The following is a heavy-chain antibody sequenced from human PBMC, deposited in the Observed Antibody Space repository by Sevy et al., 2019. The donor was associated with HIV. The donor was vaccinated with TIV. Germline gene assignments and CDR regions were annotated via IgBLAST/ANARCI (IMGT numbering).Heavy chain of an antibody. V-gene: IGHV4-31*03. Sequence: SETLSLTCTVSGGSISSGGYYWSWIRQHPGKGLEWIGYIYYSGSTYYNPSLKSRVTISVDTSKNQFSLKLSSVTAADTAVYYCASRVYYYDSSGYPPDWYFDLWGRGTLVTVSS. J-gene: IGHJ2*01. CDR1: GGSISSGGYY. CDR3: ASRVYYYDSSGYPPDWYFDL. CDR2: IYYSGST. D-gene: IGHD3-22*01.